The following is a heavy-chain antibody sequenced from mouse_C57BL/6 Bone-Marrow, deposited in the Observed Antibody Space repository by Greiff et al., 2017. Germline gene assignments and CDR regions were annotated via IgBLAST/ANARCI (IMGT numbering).Heavy chain of an antibody. D-gene: IGHD3-2*02. Sequence: QVQLQQPGAELVKPGASVKLSCTASGFTFTSYWMHWVKQRPGQGLEWIGMIHPNSGSTNYNEKFKGKATLTVDKSSSTAYLQLSSLISEDTAVYYCARSGRNYFDYWGQGTTLTVSS. CDR3: ARSGRNYFDY. J-gene: IGHJ2*01. CDR2: IHPNSGST. V-gene: IGHV1-64*01. CDR1: GFTFTSYW.